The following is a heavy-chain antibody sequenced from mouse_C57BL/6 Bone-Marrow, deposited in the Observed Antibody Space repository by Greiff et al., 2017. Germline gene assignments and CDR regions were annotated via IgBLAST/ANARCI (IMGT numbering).Heavy chain of an antibody. V-gene: IGHV1-50*01. CDR2: IDPSDSYT. CDR3: ERDGYYGSSYYFDY. D-gene: IGHD1-1*01. CDR1: GYTFTSYW. J-gene: IGHJ2*01. Sequence: QVQLQQPGAELVKPGASVKLSCKASGYTFTSYWMQWVKQRPGQGLEWIGEIDPSDSYTNYNQKFKGKATLTVDTTSSTAYMQLSSLTSEDSAVYYCERDGYYGSSYYFDYWGQGTTLTVSS.